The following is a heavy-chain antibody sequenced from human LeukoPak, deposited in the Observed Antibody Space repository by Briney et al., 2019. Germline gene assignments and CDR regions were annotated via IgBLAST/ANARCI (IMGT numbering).Heavy chain of an antibody. CDR1: GFTFSSYS. D-gene: IGHD6-19*01. CDR3: AGDQIAVAGTRTHYYYYYMDV. V-gene: IGHV3-21*01. CDR2: ISSSSSYI. J-gene: IGHJ6*03. Sequence: GGSLRLSCAASGFTFSSYSMNWVRQAPGKGLEWVSSISSSSSYIYYADSVKGRFTISRDNAKNSLYLQMNSLRAEDTAVYYCAGDQIAVAGTRTHYYYYYMDVWGKGTTVTVSS.